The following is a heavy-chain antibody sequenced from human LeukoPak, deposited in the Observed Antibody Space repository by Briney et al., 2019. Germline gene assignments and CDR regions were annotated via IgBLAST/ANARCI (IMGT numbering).Heavy chain of an antibody. CDR2: INPSGGST. V-gene: IGHV1-46*01. CDR1: GYTFTSYY. CDR3: ARGDSLQYCSSWYGFDY. J-gene: IGHJ4*02. D-gene: IGHD6-13*01. Sequence: GASVKVSCKASGYTFTSYYMRWVRQAPGQGLEWMGIINPSGGSTSYAQKFQGRVTMTRDTSTSTVYMELSSLRSEDTAVYYCARGDSLQYCSSWYGFDYWGQGTLVTVSS.